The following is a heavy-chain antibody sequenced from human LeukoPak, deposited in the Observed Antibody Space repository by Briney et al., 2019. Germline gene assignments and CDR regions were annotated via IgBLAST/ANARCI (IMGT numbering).Heavy chain of an antibody. CDR3: AKAEGCCSGTRCFRWFDW. V-gene: IGHV3-23*05. CDR1: GFTFSNYV. D-gene: IGHD2-15*01. Sequence: GGSLRLSCAASGFTFSNYVMGWVRQDPGKGLQWVSIINGSGSFTSYADSVKGRLTISRDNSKNTLYLQMNSLRAEDTAVYYCAKAEGCCSGTRCFRWFDWWGQGTLVTVSS. J-gene: IGHJ4*02. CDR2: INGSGSFT.